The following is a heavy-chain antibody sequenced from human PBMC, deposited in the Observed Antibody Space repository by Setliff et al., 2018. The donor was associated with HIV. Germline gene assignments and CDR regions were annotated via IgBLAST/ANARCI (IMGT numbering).Heavy chain of an antibody. J-gene: IGHJ6*03. V-gene: IGHV3-48*01. D-gene: IGHD3-3*01. Sequence: GGSLRLSCAASGFNFSMYSMNWVRQAPGKGLEWVSYISSSSSTKYCADSVKGRFTISRDNAKNSLYLHMNTLRADDTAVYFCARDQIRSRYYYYYTDVWGKGTPVTVSS. CDR2: ISSSSSTK. CDR1: GFNFSMYS. CDR3: ARDQIRSRYYYYYTDV.